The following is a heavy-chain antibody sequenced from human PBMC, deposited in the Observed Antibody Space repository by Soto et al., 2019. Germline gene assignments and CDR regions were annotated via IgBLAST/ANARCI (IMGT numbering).Heavy chain of an antibody. CDR1: GGSISSYY. CDR2: IYYSGST. Sequence: SETLSLTCTVSGGSISSYYWSWIRQPPGKGLEWIGYIYYSGSTNYNPSLKSRVTISVDTSKNQFSLKLSSVTAADTAVYYCARDVGATPIVWFDPWGQGTLVTV. CDR3: ARDVGATPIVWFDP. V-gene: IGHV4-59*01. J-gene: IGHJ5*02. D-gene: IGHD1-26*01.